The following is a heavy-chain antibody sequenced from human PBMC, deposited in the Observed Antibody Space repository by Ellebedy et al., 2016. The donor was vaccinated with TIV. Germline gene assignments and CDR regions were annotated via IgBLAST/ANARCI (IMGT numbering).Heavy chain of an antibody. CDR3: AREDYSKSPGYYYYYGMDV. CDR2: ISSSSYTI. J-gene: IGHJ6*02. D-gene: IGHD4-11*01. Sequence: GGSLRLXCAASGFTFSSYSMNWVRQAPGKGLEWVSYISSSSYTIYYADSVKGRFTISRDNSKNTLYLQMNSLRAEDTAVYYCAREDYSKSPGYYYYYGMDVWGQGTTVTVSS. V-gene: IGHV3-48*01. CDR1: GFTFSSYS.